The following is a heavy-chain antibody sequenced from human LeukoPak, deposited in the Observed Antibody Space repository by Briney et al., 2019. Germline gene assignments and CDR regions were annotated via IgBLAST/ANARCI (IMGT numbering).Heavy chain of an antibody. J-gene: IGHJ5*02. D-gene: IGHD3-10*01. Sequence: NPSGTLSLTCAVSGGSISSSNWWSWVRQPPGKGLEWIGEIYHSGSTNYNPSLKSRVTISVDKSKNQFSLKLSSVTAADTAVYYCARHALLWFPGWFDPWGQGTLVTVSS. V-gene: IGHV4-4*02. CDR3: ARHALLWFPGWFDP. CDR2: IYHSGST. CDR1: GGSISSSNW.